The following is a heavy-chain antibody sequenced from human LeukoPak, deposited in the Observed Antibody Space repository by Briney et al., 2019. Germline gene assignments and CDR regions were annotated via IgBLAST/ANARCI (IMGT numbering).Heavy chain of an antibody. Sequence: SVKVSCKASGGTFSSYAISWARQAPGQGLEWMGRIIPILGIADYAQKFQGRVTITADKSTSTAYMELSSLRSEDTAVYYCARDRIAAAGIEIDYWGQGTLVTVSS. CDR2: IIPILGIA. CDR3: ARDRIAAAGIEIDY. V-gene: IGHV1-69*04. D-gene: IGHD6-13*01. CDR1: GGTFSSYA. J-gene: IGHJ4*02.